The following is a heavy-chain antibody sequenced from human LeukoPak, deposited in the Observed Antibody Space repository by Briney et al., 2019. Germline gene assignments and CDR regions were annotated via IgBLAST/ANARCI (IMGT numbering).Heavy chain of an antibody. CDR2: IYYSGTT. CDR1: GGSISSGDYY. D-gene: IGHD2-15*01. J-gene: IGHJ6*03. Sequence: PSETLSLTCTVSGGSISSGDYYWSWIRQPPGKGLEWIGYIYYSGTTNYNPSLKSRVTISVDTSKNQFSLKLSSVTAADTAVYYCASGSNFNYYYYYMDVWGKGTTVTVSS. V-gene: IGHV4-61*08. CDR3: ASGSNFNYYYYYMDV.